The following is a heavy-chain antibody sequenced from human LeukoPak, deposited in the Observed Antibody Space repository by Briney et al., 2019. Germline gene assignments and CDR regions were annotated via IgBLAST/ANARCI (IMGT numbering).Heavy chain of an antibody. J-gene: IGHJ4*01. CDR1: GFIFSHHG. CDR2: IWSDATNR. CDR3: ARDAQRGFDYSNSLKY. V-gene: IGHV3-33*01. D-gene: IGHD4-11*01. Sequence: PGGSLRPSCAASGFIFSHHGMHWVRQAPGQGLEWEAVIWSDATNRFYADSVKGRFTISRDNSQNTVFLQMDSLRVKDTAIYYCARDAQRGFDYSNSLKYWGHGTLVTVSS.